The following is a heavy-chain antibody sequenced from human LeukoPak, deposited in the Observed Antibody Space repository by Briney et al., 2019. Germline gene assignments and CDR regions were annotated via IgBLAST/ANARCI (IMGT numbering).Heavy chain of an antibody. D-gene: IGHD3-10*01. V-gene: IGHV4-30-2*01. Sequence: SETLSLTCTVSGASISSGTYSWSWLRQPPGEGLEWIGYIYHTGSTCYNPSLKGRVTISVDRSKNQFSLNLNFVTAADTALYYCARGDGSGSGRWFDPWGQGTLITVSS. CDR1: GASISSGTYS. J-gene: IGHJ5*02. CDR3: ARGDGSGSGRWFDP. CDR2: IYHTGST.